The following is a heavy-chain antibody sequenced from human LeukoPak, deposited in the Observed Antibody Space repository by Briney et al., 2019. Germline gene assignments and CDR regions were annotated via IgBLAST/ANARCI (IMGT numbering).Heavy chain of an antibody. D-gene: IGHD5-18*01. Sequence: GASVKVSCKASGYTFTSYYMHWVRQAPGQGLEWMGIINPSGGSTSYAQKFQGRVTMTRDTSTSTVYMELRSLRSDDTAVYYCARDFFPTAMVDYWGQGTLVIVSS. CDR2: INPSGGST. J-gene: IGHJ4*02. CDR3: ARDFFPTAMVDY. V-gene: IGHV1-46*01. CDR1: GYTFTSYY.